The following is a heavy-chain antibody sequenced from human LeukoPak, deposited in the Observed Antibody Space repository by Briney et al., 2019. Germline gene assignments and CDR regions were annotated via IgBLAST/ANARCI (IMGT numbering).Heavy chain of an antibody. V-gene: IGHV1-69*05. CDR1: GGTFSSYA. Sequence: GASVKVSCKASGGTFSSYAISWVRQAPGQGLEWMGGIIPIFGTANYAQKFQGRVTITTDESTSTAYMELSSLRSEDTAVYYCARNPGYCSSTSCYYYYYMDVWGKGTTVTVSS. CDR2: IIPIFGTA. CDR3: ARNPGYCSSTSCYYYYYMDV. D-gene: IGHD2-2*01. J-gene: IGHJ6*03.